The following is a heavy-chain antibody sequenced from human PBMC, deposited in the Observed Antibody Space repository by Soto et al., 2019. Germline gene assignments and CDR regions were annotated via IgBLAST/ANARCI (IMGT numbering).Heavy chain of an antibody. CDR1: GFIFSGYG. J-gene: IGHJ4*02. V-gene: IGHV3-23*01. D-gene: IGHD6-6*01. Sequence: GGSLRLSCAASGFIFSGYGMSWVLQAPGKGQEYVSAISDSGASTYYADSVKGRFTISRDNSSNTLYLQMNSLRAEDTAVYYCARDRAARQPFDDWGQGALVTVSS. CDR3: ARDRAARQPFDD. CDR2: ISDSGAST.